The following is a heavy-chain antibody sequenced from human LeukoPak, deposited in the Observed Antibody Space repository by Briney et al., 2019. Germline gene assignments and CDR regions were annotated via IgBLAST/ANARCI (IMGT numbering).Heavy chain of an antibody. Sequence: QSGGSLRLSCAASGFTFSSYAMDWVRQAPGKGLEWVAIISYDGSNKYYADSVRGRFTISRDNSKNTLYLQMNSLRAEDTAVYYCARDADYYDSSGLIDYWGQGTLVTVSS. D-gene: IGHD3-22*01. J-gene: IGHJ4*02. CDR2: ISYDGSNK. CDR1: GFTFSSYA. V-gene: IGHV3-30-3*01. CDR3: ARDADYYDSSGLIDY.